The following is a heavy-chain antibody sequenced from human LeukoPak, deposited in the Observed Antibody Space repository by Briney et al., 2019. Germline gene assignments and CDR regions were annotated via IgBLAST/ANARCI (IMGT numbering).Heavy chain of an antibody. CDR3: ARLVPDYGDYGGYYYMDV. V-gene: IGHV3-11*04. CDR1: GFTFSDYY. J-gene: IGHJ6*03. CDR2: ISSSGSTI. D-gene: IGHD4-17*01. Sequence: PGGSLRLSCAASGFTFSDYYMSWIRQARGKGLEWVSYISSSGSTIYYADSVKGRFTISRDNSKNTLYLQMNSLRAEDTAVYYCARLVPDYGDYGGYYYMDVWGKGTTVTISS.